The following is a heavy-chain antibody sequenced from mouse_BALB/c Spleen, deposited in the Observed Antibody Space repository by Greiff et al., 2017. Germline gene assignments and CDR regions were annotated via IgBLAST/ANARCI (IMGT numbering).Heavy chain of an antibody. J-gene: IGHJ1*01. Sequence: VQLKESGPELGKPGASVKISCKASGYSFTGYNMYWVKQSHRKSLEWIGYIDPYNGGTSYNQKSKGKATLTVDKSSSTAYMHLNSLTSEDSAIYYCARSAGTEGYFDVWGAGTTVTVSS. CDR2: IDPYNGGT. CDR3: ARSAGTEGYFDV. D-gene: IGHD4-1*01. V-gene: IGHV1S135*01. CDR1: GYSFTGYN.